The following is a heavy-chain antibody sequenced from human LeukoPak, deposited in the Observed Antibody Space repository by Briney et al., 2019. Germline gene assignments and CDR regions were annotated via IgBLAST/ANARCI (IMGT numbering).Heavy chain of an antibody. CDR1: GGSISSYY. CDR3: ARYDSSGLDY. Sequence: SETLSLTCTVSGGSISSYYRSWIRQPPGKGLEWIGYIYYSGSTNYNPSLKSRVTISVDTSKNQFSLKLSSVTAADTAIYYCARYDSSGLDYWGQGTLVTVSS. CDR2: IYYSGST. V-gene: IGHV4-59*01. J-gene: IGHJ4*02. D-gene: IGHD3-22*01.